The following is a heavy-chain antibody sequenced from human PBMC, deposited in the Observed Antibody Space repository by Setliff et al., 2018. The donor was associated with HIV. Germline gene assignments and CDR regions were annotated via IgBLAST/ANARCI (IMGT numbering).Heavy chain of an antibody. Sequence: PGGSLRLSCAASGFTFSTYGIHWVRQAPGKGLEWVAVIWYDGINKYYADSVKGRFTISRDNSKNTLYLQMNSLRAEDTAMYYCATSLMGQYFYYWGQGTLVTVS. CDR2: IWYDGINK. V-gene: IGHV3-33*01. J-gene: IGHJ4*02. CDR1: GFTFSTYG. CDR3: ATSLMGQYFYY. D-gene: IGHD3-10*01.